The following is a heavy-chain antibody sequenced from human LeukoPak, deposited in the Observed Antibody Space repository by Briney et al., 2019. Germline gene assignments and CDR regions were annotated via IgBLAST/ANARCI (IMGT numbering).Heavy chain of an antibody. CDR3: ARAAGPGYCSSTSCYWDYYYYYYMDV. V-gene: IGHV3-30*01. CDR1: GFTFSSYA. J-gene: IGHJ6*03. D-gene: IGHD2-2*01. CDR2: ISYDGSNK. Sequence: GGSLRLSCAASGFTFSSYAMHWVRQAPGKGLEWVAVISYDGSNKYYADSVKGRFIISRDNSKNTLYLQMNSLRAEDTAVYYCARAAGPGYCSSTSCYWDYYYYYYMDVWGKGTTVTVSS.